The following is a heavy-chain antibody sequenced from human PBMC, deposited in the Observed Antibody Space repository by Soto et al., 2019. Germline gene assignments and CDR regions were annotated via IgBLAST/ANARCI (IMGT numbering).Heavy chain of an antibody. V-gene: IGHV1-18*01. Sequence: ASVRVSCKASGYSVTTFGITWVRQAPGQGLEWMGWISGYDDNTRYAQRFQGRVTMTTDTSTSTAYMELTSLRSDDTAVYYCARDHSIYASGWYFDYWGQGTLVTVSS. J-gene: IGHJ4*02. CDR3: ARDHSIYASGWYFDY. CDR2: ISGYDDNT. CDR1: GYSVTTFG. D-gene: IGHD6-19*01.